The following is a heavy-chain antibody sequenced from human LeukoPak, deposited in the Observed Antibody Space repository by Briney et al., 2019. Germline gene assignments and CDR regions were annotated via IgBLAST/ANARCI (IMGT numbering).Heavy chain of an antibody. CDR2: LYGGDRT. V-gene: IGHV3-53*01. CDR1: GFDVSSNY. D-gene: IGHD4-17*01. CDR3: ARDHYGDYGLDY. J-gene: IGHJ4*02. Sequence: GGSLRLSCAASGFDVSSNYMSWVRQAPGKGPEWVSVLYGGDRTYYADSVKGRFTISADKSSNTLYLQMNSLRAEDTAVYYCARDHYGDYGLDYWGQGTLVTVSS.